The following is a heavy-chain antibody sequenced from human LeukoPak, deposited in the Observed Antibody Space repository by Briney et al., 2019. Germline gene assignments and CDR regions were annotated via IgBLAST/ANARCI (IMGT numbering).Heavy chain of an antibody. V-gene: IGHV4-59*08. J-gene: IGHJ4*02. CDR1: GVTVSSHY. D-gene: IGHD2-15*01. Sequence: SETLSLTCTVSGVTVSSHYWSWIRQPPGEGLEWIGHMYYIGRTDYNPSLESRVSMSMDASKNQFSLKLTSVTAADTAVYYCARLALRGPVVADFDFWGQGMLVTVSS. CDR2: MYYIGRT. CDR3: ARLALRGPVVADFDF.